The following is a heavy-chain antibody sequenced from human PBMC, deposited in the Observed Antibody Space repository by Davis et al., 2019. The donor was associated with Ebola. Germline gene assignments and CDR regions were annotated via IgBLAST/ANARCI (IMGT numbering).Heavy chain of an antibody. Sequence: GESLKISCKDSGNRFSSHWIGWVRQMPGKGLEWKGIIYTCDSDTRYSPSFRGQVTISADKSAKTAFLQWSSLKASDTAIYYCATLRRTITGMDDGFDIWGHGTMVTVSS. D-gene: IGHD1-20*01. J-gene: IGHJ3*02. CDR3: ATLRRTITGMDDGFDI. V-gene: IGHV5-51*01. CDR2: IYTCDSDT. CDR1: GNRFSSHW.